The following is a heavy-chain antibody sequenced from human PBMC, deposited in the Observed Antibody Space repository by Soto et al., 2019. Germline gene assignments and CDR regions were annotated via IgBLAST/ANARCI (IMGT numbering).Heavy chain of an antibody. D-gene: IGHD4-4*01. V-gene: IGHV4-39*01. CDR1: GGSISSSLSY. CDR3: ASHVSRHSDYLFDY. CDR2: IYYSGTS. Sequence: QLQLQESGPGLVKPSETLSLTCSVSGGSISSSLSYWGWIRQPPGKGLEWIGSIYYSGTSYYKASVESRVTISLDTSKNQFSLKLTSVTAAHTGVYYCASHVSRHSDYLFDYWGQGTLVTVSS. J-gene: IGHJ4*02.